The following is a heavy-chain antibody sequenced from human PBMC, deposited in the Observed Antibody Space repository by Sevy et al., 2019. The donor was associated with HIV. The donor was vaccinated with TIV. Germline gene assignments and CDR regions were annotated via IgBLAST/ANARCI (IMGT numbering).Heavy chain of an antibody. CDR2: LFFGCGKI. J-gene: IGHJ4*02. CDR3: AGEDCTRPYDY. Sequence: GGSLRLSCAASGFDFTIYSMSWVRQAPGKGLEWVSTLFFGCGKINYADSVKGRFTISRDNSKSSLYLQMNNMRVEDTAVYYCAGEDCTRPYDYWGQGTLVTVSS. V-gene: IGHV3-23*01. D-gene: IGHD2-8*01. CDR1: GFDFTIYS.